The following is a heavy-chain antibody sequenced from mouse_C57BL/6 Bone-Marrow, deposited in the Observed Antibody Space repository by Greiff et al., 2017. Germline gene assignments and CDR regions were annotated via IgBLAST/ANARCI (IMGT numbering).Heavy chain of an antibody. CDR3: ERGDDAYEGAWFDY. Sequence: EVHLVESGGGLVKPGGSLKLSCAASGFTFSDYGMHWVRQAPEKGLKWVAYISSGSSTIYYTDTVKGRFTISRATATNTLFLQMTSLRSEDTAMYYGERGDDAYEGAWFDYWGQGTLVTVSA. D-gene: IGHD2-2*01. CDR1: GFTFSDYG. CDR2: ISSGSSTI. J-gene: IGHJ3*01. V-gene: IGHV5-17*01.